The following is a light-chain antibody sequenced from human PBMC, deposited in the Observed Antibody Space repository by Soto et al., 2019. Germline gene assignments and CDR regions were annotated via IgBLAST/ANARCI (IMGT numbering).Light chain of an antibody. CDR1: QNIRGF. J-gene: IGKJ4*01. V-gene: IGKV1-39*01. CDR3: QQSFSNYLT. Sequence: LMSQSASSLSASVGYRVTITCRACQNIRGFLHWYQQKSGKAPRLLIYGTSHLERGVPSRFSGSGYGTDFNRTITGLQPEDSASYFCQQSFSNYLTFGGGAKVDIK. CDR2: GTS.